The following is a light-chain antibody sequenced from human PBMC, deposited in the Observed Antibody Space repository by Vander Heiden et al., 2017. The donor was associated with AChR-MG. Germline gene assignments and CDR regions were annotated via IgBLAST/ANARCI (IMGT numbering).Light chain of an antibody. J-gene: IGLJ3*02. CDR2: GNT. V-gene: IGLV1-40*01. CDR3: QSYDSSLSGWV. Sequence: QSVLTQPPSVSGAPGQRVTISCTGSSSNIGAGYDVHWYQQLPGTAPKSLIYGNTNRPSGVPDRFFGSKSGTSASLAITGLQAEDEADYYCQSYDSSLSGWVFGVGTKLTVL. CDR1: SSNIGAGYD.